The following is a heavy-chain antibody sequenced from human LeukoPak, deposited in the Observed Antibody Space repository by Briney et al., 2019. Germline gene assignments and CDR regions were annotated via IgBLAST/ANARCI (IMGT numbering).Heavy chain of an antibody. CDR1: GGSISSSSYY. J-gene: IGHJ4*02. V-gene: IGHV4-39*07. Sequence: PSETLSLTCTVSGGSISSSSYYWGWIRQPPGKGLEWIGRIYYSGSTYYNPSLKSRVTISVDTSKNQFSLKLRSVTAADTAVYYCARDPPYYDSRRRPVFQFDYWGQGTLVTVSS. CDR3: ARDPPYYDSRRRPVFQFDY. D-gene: IGHD3-22*01. CDR2: IYYSGST.